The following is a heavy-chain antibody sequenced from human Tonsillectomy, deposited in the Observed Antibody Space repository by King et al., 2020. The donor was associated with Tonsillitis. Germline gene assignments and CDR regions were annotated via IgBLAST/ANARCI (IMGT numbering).Heavy chain of an antibody. Sequence: VQLVESGGGLVQPGGSLRVSCAASGFTFSSYWMSWVRQAPGKGLEWGANIKQDGSEKYYVDSVKGRFTISRDNAKNSLYLQMNSLSAEDAAVYYWARALFAAFDIWGQGTMVTVSS. CDR1: GFTFSSYW. J-gene: IGHJ3*02. CDR3: ARALFAAFDI. CDR2: IKQDGSEK. V-gene: IGHV3-7*01.